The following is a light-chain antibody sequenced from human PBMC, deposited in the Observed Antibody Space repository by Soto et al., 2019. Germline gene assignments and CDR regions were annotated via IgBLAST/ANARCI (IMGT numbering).Light chain of an antibody. CDR3: QQYNNWPPRGRT. CDR2: GAS. J-gene: IGKJ1*01. CDR1: QSVSSN. Sequence: EIVMTQTPATLSVSPGERATLSCRASQSVSSNLAWYQQNPGQGPRLLIYGASTKDTGIPASFSGSGSGKEFTLTISSLKYEDFAVHYCQQYNNWPPRGRTFGQGTKVEIK. V-gene: IGKV3-15*01.